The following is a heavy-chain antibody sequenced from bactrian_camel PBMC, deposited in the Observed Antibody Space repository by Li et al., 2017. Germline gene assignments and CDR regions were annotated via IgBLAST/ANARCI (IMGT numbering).Heavy chain of an antibody. J-gene: IGHJ4*01. D-gene: IGHD7*01. CDR3: AFEVAPHVRGLNSSQVGPMAPLCPTQGY. CDR1: GYIFSSCG. V-gene: IGHV3S53*01. CDR2: ISSYGGT. Sequence: HVQLVESGGGSVQAGESLKLSCVSSGYIFSSCGWAWYRQAPGKEREWVAKISSYGGTKYTDSVKGRFTISQDNAKNTMYLQMTSLKPEDTAIYYCAFEVAPHVRGLNSSQVGPMAPLCPTQGYWGQGTQVTVS.